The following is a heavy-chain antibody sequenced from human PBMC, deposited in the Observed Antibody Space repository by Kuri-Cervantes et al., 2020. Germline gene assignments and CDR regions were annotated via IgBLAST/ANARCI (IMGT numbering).Heavy chain of an antibody. J-gene: IGHJ4*02. CDR2: IYFSGNT. CDR1: GGSISNTQW. CDR3: ASLSSSWTIR. D-gene: IGHD6-13*01. Sequence: SQTLSLTCAVSGGSISNTQWWSWVRQPPGKGLEWIGYIYFSGNTNYNPSLKSRVTISVDTSKTQFSLKLSSVTAADTAVYYCASLSSSWTIRWGQGTLVTVSS. V-gene: IGHV4-59*11.